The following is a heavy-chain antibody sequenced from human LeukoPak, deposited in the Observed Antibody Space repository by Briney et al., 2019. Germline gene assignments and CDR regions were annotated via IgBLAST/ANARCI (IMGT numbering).Heavy chain of an antibody. CDR2: ISQNGGT. CDR3: AKVGDSSGYYYFDY. J-gene: IGHJ4*02. Sequence: GGSLRLSCAASGFIFSSYAMSWVRQAPGKGLEWVSSISQNGGTYYAESVKGRFTISRDNSKNTLYLQMNSLRAEDTAVYYCAKVGDSSGYYYFDYWGQGTLVTVSS. CDR1: GFIFSSYA. V-gene: IGHV3-23*01. D-gene: IGHD3-22*01.